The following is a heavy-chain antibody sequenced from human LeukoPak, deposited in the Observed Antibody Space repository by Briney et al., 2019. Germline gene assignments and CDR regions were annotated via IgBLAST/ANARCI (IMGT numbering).Heavy chain of an antibody. D-gene: IGHD2-15*01. CDR1: GGSISSGGYY. Sequence: SETLSLTCTVSGGSISSGGYYWSWIRQHPGKGLEWIGYIYYSGSTYYNPSLKSRVTISVDTSKNQFSLKLSSVTAADTAVYYCARDTRGPLDYWGQGTLVTVSS. CDR2: IYYSGST. J-gene: IGHJ4*02. V-gene: IGHV4-31*03. CDR3: ARDTRGPLDY.